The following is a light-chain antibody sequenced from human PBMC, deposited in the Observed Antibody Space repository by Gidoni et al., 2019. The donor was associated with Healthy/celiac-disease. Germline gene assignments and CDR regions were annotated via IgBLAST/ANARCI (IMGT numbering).Light chain of an antibody. V-gene: IGKV1-39*01. J-gene: IGKJ3*01. CDR1: QSISSY. CDR2: AAS. Sequence: DIQMTTSPSSLSASVGDRVTIPCRASQSISSYLNWYQQKPGKAPKLLIYAASSLQSGVPSRFSGSGSGTDFTPTISRLQPEDFATYYCQQSYRTPITFGPGTKVDIK. CDR3: QQSYRTPIT.